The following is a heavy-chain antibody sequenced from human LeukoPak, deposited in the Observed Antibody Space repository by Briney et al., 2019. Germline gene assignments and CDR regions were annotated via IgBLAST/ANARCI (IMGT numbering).Heavy chain of an antibody. Sequence: ASVRVSCKASGYTFTSYGISWVRQAPGQGLEWIGWISAYNGNTNYAQKLQGRVTMTTDTSTSTAYMELRSLRSDDTAVYYCARGQVPWFGELSPQFDPWGQGTLVTVSS. V-gene: IGHV1-18*01. CDR2: ISAYNGNT. J-gene: IGHJ5*02. CDR3: ARGQVPWFGELSPQFDP. D-gene: IGHD3-10*01. CDR1: GYTFTSYG.